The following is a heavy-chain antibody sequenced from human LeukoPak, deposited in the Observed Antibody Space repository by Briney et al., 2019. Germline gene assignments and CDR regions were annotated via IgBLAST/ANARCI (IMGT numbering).Heavy chain of an antibody. J-gene: IGHJ1*01. Sequence: ASVKVSCKASGYVFITCGINWVRQAPGQGLEWMGWINTSNGYSDYAQNFQGRITMTTDTSTGTVYMELRSLRSDDTAVYYCARGIVVVTAISPLSEYFQHWGQGTLVTVSS. CDR1: GYVFITCG. D-gene: IGHD2-21*02. CDR3: ARGIVVVTAISPLSEYFQH. CDR2: INTSNGYS. V-gene: IGHV1-18*01.